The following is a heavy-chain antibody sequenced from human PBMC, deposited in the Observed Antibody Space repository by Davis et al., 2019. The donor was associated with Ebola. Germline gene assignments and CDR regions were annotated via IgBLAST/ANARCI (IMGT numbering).Heavy chain of an antibody. CDR3: ARAGGDIVVVVAVRLYYGMDV. Sequence: GESLKISCAASGFTFSKYWMHWVRQTPGKGLMWVSRINSEGSSSTREYADSVKGRFTISRDNAKNSLYLQMNSLRDEDTAVYYCARAGGDIVVVVAVRLYYGMDVWGQGTTVTVSS. J-gene: IGHJ6*02. D-gene: IGHD2-15*01. CDR2: INSEGSSS. V-gene: IGHV3-74*03. CDR1: GFTFSKYW.